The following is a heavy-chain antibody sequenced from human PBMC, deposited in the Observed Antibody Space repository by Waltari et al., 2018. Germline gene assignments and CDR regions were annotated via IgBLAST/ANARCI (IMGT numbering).Heavy chain of an antibody. D-gene: IGHD1-26*01. J-gene: IGHJ5*02. CDR3: ARVPVDPLYSGSYDGNWFDP. Sequence: QLQLQESGPGLVKPSETLSLTCTVSGGSISSSSYYWGWIRQPPGKGLEWIGSIYYSGRTYYNPSLKSRVTISVDTSKNQFSLKLSSVTAADTAVYYCARVPVDPLYSGSYDGNWFDPWGQGTLVTVSS. V-gene: IGHV4-39*07. CDR1: GGSISSSSYY. CDR2: IYYSGRT.